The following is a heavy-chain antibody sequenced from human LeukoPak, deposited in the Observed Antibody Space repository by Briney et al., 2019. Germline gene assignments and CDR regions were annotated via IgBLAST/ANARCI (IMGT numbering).Heavy chain of an antibody. Sequence: GGSLRLSCAASGFIVGHNYMNWVRQAPGKGLEWLSYLSNTGNIHYAQSVKGRFTISRDNAKSSLYLQMDGLRAEDTAVYYCARRGDSPMIGDHWGQGILVTVAS. CDR1: GFIVGHNY. V-gene: IGHV3-69-1*02. CDR2: LSNTGNI. J-gene: IGHJ4*02. D-gene: IGHD3-10*02. CDR3: ARRGDSPMIGDH.